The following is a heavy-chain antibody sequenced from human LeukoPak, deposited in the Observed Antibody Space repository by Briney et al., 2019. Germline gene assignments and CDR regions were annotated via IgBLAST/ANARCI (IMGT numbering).Heavy chain of an antibody. Sequence: PGGSLRLSCAASGLTFSTSDMSWVRQAPGKGLEWVTALSGSGGSTYYADSVKGRFTISRDISKNTLYLQMNSLRVEDTALYYCAKTHLRTGGYFDYWGQGTLSPSPQ. CDR1: GLTFSTSD. J-gene: IGHJ4*02. V-gene: IGHV3-23*01. CDR2: LSGSGGST. CDR3: AKTHLRTGGYFDY. D-gene: IGHD4-17*01.